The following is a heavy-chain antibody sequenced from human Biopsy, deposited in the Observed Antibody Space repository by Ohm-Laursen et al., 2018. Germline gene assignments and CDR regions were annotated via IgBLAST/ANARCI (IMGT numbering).Heavy chain of an antibody. Sequence: SLRLSCAASGFTFSSYAMSWVRQAPGKGLEWVSVINSSGGSTSCADSVKGRFTISRDNSRNTLYLQMNSLTAEDTALYYCAKRMFSFDSRDIFYYWGQGSLVTVTS. V-gene: IGHV3-23*01. CDR1: GFTFSSYA. CDR2: INSSGGST. CDR3: AKRMFSFDSRDIFYY. J-gene: IGHJ4*02. D-gene: IGHD3-22*01.